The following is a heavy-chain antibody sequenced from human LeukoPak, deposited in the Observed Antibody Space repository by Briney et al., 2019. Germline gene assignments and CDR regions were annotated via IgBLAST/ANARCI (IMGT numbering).Heavy chain of an antibody. Sequence: SETLSLTCAVYGGSFSGYYWSWIRQPPGKGLEWIGEINHSGSTNYNPSLKSRVTISVDTSKNQFSLKLSSVTAADTAVYYCARLVVVPAAVVFWGQGTLVTVSS. D-gene: IGHD2-2*01. CDR3: ARLVVVPAAVVF. V-gene: IGHV4-34*01. CDR2: INHSGST. CDR1: GGSFSGYY. J-gene: IGHJ4*02.